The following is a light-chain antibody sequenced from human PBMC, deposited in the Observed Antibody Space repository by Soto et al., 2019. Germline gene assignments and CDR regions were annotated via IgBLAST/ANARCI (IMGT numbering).Light chain of an antibody. J-gene: IGLJ2*01. V-gene: IGLV2-23*01. CDR2: EGT. CDR1: STDFENYNL. CDR3: SSYAGSSARVV. Sequence: QSALTQPASVSGSPGQSITISCTRSSTDFENYNLVSWYQHCPDKAPKLIFYEGTKRPSEISDRFSGSESDTTASLIISGLQPEDEADYYCSSYAGSSARVVFGGGTQLTVL.